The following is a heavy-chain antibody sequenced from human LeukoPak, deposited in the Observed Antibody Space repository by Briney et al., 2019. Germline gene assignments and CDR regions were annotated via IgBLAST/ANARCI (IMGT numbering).Heavy chain of an antibody. CDR1: GGSISSGSYY. J-gene: IGHJ6*03. Sequence: SETLSLTCTVSGGSISSGSYYWSWIRQPAGKGLEWIGRIYTSGSTNYNPSLKSRVTIPVDTSKNQFFLKLSSVTAADTAVYYCARTYYYGSGSYYLAGYYYMDVWGKGTTVTISS. D-gene: IGHD3-10*01. V-gene: IGHV4-61*02. CDR2: IYTSGST. CDR3: ARTYYYGSGSYYLAGYYYMDV.